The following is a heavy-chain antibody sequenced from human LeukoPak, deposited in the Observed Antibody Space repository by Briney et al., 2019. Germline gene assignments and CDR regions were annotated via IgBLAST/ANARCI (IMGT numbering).Heavy chain of an antibody. D-gene: IGHD6-19*01. CDR1: GFIFSNYW. V-gene: IGHV3-7*01. CDR2: ISQDGAAR. J-gene: IGHJ4*02. Sequence: GGSLRLPCATSGFIFSNYWMSWVRQVPGKGLEWVASISQDGAARTYLDSVKGRFTISRDNAKRSLYLQMNSLRAEDTAVYYCAKDRWQWLAYYFDYWGQGTLVTVSS. CDR3: AKDRWQWLAYYFDY.